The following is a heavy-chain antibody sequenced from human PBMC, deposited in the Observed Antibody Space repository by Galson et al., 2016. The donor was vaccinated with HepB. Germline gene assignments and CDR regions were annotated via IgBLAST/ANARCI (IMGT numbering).Heavy chain of an antibody. J-gene: IGHJ6*02. CDR2: ISYDGSNK. Sequence: SLRLSCAGSGFTFRSYAMHWVRQAPGKGLEWVAVISYDGSNKYNADSVKGRFTISRDNSKNTLYLQMNSLRAEDTAVYYCARQAVGRVRGVAAAHYYYGMDVWGQGTTVTVSS. CDR3: ARQAVGRVRGVAAAHYYYGMDV. CDR1: GFTFRSYA. D-gene: IGHD3-10*01. V-gene: IGHV3-30-3*01.